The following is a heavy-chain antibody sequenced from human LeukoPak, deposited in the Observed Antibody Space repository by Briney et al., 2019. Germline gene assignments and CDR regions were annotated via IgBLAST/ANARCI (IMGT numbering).Heavy chain of an antibody. CDR1: GGSISTYY. Sequence: SETLSLTCTVSGGSISTYYWSWVRQPPGKGLEWIGYIQNSVTSYTDNPSLQSRVTISVDTSKNQFSLRVTSVTAADTAVYYCVRSPQLDPWGQGTLVTASS. J-gene: IGHJ5*02. CDR3: VRSPQLDP. CDR2: IQNSVTSY. V-gene: IGHV4-59*01.